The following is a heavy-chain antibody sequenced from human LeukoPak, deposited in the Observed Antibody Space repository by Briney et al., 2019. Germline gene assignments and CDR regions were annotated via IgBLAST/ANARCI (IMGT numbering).Heavy chain of an antibody. CDR1: GGSFSGYY. D-gene: IGHD3-10*01. V-gene: IGHV4-34*01. CDR2: INHSGST. Sequence: SETLSLTCAVYGGSFSGYYWSWIRQPPGKGLEWIGEINHSGSTNYNPSLKSRVTISVDTSKNQFSLKLSSVTAADTAVYYCARGGPGSGSYYNEVGYWGQGTLVTLSS. CDR3: ARGGPGSGSYYNEVGY. J-gene: IGHJ4*02.